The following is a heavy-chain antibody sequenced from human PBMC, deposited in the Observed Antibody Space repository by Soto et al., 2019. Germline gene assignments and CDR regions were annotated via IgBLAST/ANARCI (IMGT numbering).Heavy chain of an antibody. V-gene: IGHV3-33*01. Sequence: QVLLVESGGGVVQPGMSLRLSCAASGFTFSKYGIHWVRQAPGKGLEWVGFIWYDGSSQYYADSVKGRFTISRDNSKNIVSLQMNRLRVEETAVYYCARDAIDSVFECWGQGTLVSVSS. CDR1: GFTFSKYG. CDR2: IWYDGSSQ. CDR3: ARDAIDSVFEC. J-gene: IGHJ4*02.